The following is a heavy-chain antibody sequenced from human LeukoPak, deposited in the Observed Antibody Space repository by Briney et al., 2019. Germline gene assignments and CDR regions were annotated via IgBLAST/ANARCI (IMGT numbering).Heavy chain of an antibody. CDR2: ISSSSSYI. D-gene: IGHD1-26*01. V-gene: IGHV3-21*01. CDR3: ASDSGSLRGEFDY. Sequence: GGSLRLSCAASGFTFSSYSMNWARQAPGKGLEWVSSISSSSSYIYYADSVKGRLTISRDNAKNSLYLQMNSLRAEDTAVYYCASDSGSLRGEFDYWGQGTLVTVSS. J-gene: IGHJ4*02. CDR1: GFTFSSYS.